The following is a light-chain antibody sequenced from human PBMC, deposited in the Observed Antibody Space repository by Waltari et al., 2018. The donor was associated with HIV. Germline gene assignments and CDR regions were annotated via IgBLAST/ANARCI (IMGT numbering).Light chain of an antibody. J-gene: IGLJ2*01. V-gene: IGLV2-11*01. CDR2: DVT. CDR1: SSAVGAYDF. CDR3: CAYAGTYTLK. Sequence: QSALTQPRSVSASPGQSVTISCTGTSSAVGAYDFVSWYQRLPGEAPTMMSYDVTNRPSGVPDRFAGSKSANTASLTIAGLQAEDEAEYYCCAYAGTYTLKFGGGTKLTV.